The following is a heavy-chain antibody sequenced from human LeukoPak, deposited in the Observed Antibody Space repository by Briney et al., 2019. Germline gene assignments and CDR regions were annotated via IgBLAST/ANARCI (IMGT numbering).Heavy chain of an antibody. Sequence: SETLSLTCTVSGGSISSYYWSWIRQPPGKGLEWIGYIYYSGSTNYNPSLKSRVTISVDTSKNQVSLKLSSVTAADTAIYYCARATAWIDAFDFWGQGTMVTVSS. V-gene: IGHV4-59*08. J-gene: IGHJ3*01. CDR1: GGSISSYY. CDR3: ARATAWIDAFDF. D-gene: IGHD1-26*01. CDR2: IYYSGST.